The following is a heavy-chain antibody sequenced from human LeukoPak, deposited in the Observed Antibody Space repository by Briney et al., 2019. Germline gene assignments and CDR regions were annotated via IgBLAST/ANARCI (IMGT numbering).Heavy chain of an antibody. Sequence: ASVKVSCKASGYTFTGYYMHWVRQAPGQGLEWMGWINPNSGGTNYAQKFQGRVTMTRDTSISTAYMELSRLRSDDTAVYYSARDLDVCDSTSCYEDAFDIWGQGTMVTVSS. CDR1: GYTFTGYY. J-gene: IGHJ3*02. D-gene: IGHD2-2*01. CDR3: ARDLDVCDSTSCYEDAFDI. V-gene: IGHV1-2*02. CDR2: INPNSGGT.